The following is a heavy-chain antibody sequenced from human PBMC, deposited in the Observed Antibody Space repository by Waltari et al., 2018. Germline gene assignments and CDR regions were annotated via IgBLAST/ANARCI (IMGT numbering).Heavy chain of an antibody. D-gene: IGHD2-15*01. CDR1: GYSISSGYY. V-gene: IGHV4-38-2*01. J-gene: IGHJ5*02. Sequence: QVQLQESGPGLVKPSETLSLTCAVSGYSISSGYYWGWIRQPPGKGREGIGSIYHGGSTYYNPSLKSRVTISVDTSKNQFSLKRISVTAADTAVYYCARGESRIGPHYWFDPWGQGTLVTVSS. CDR3: ARGESRIGPHYWFDP. CDR2: IYHGGST.